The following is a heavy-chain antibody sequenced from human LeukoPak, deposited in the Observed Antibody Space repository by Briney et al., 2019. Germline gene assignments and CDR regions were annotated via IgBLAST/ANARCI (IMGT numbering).Heavy chain of an antibody. J-gene: IGHJ4*02. CDR1: GGSISPYY. CDR3: ARRGFFDY. Sequence: PSETLSLTCTVSGGSISPYYWSWIRQPPGKGLEWIGYIYYSGNTNYNPSLKSRVTISVDTSKNQFSPKLSSVTAADTAVYYCARRGFFDYWGQGTLVTVSS. CDR2: IYYSGNT. V-gene: IGHV4-59*08.